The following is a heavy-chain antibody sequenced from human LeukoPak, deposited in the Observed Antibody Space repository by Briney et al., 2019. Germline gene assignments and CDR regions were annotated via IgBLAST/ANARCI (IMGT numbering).Heavy chain of an antibody. CDR3: AREYYYDSSGPNWFDP. Sequence: SVKVSCKASGGTFSSYTISWVRQAPGQGLDWMGRIIPILGIANYAQKFQDRVTITADKSTSTAYMELSSLRSEDTAVYYCAREYYYDSSGPNWFDPWGQGTLVTVSS. V-gene: IGHV1-69*04. D-gene: IGHD3-22*01. CDR1: GGTFSSYT. CDR2: IIPILGIA. J-gene: IGHJ5*02.